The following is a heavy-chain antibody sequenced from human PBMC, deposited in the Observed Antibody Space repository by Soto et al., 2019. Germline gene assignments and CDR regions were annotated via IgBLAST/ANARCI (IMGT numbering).Heavy chain of an antibody. V-gene: IGHV6-1*01. D-gene: IGHD6-19*01. CDR1: GDSVSSNRAA. CDR3: VRDLGSGRDWYSD. J-gene: IGHJ4*02. CDR2: TYYRSKWYR. Sequence: SQTLSLTCAISGDSVSSNRAAWNWIRQSPSRGLEWLGRTYYRSKWYRSYPPSVQSRITINPDTSKSQFSLQLNPVTPDDTAVYYCVRDLGSGRDWYSDWGQGTLVTVSS.